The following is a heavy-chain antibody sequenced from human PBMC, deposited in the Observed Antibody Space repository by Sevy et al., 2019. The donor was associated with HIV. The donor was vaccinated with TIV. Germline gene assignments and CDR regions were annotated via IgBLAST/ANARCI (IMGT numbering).Heavy chain of an antibody. V-gene: IGHV3-13*01. CDR3: ATEGTGEQRAGFDF. Sequence: GGSLRLSCAASGFTFNKYDMHWVRQHTGKGLEWLSGIGVRGDTHYPGAVKGRFTISRENAKNSLYLQMDDLRAGDTAVYYCATEGTGEQRAGFDFWDQGTLVTVSS. CDR1: GFTFNKYD. D-gene: IGHD7-27*01. CDR2: IGVRGDT. J-gene: IGHJ4*02.